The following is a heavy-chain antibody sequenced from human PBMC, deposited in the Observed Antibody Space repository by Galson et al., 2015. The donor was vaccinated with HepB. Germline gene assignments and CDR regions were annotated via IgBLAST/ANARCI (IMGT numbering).Heavy chain of an antibody. D-gene: IGHD3-10*01. CDR3: ARGTGSGTYTWFDL. Sequence: SVKVSCKAAGGTFSRYTISWVQQAPGQGLEWMGRILPMFGIANYAQTFRGKVTITADKTTNTVYMALSSLRSEDTAVYYCARGTGSGTYTWFDLWGQGTLVTVSS. CDR2: ILPMFGIA. J-gene: IGHJ5*02. CDR1: GGTFSRYT. V-gene: IGHV1-69*02.